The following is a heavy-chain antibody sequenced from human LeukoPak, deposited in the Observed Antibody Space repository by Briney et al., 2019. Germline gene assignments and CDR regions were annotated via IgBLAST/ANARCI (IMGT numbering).Heavy chain of an antibody. Sequence: PSETLSLTCTVSGGSITSHYWSWIRQPPGKGLEWIAYVLDSVRTKDNPSLQSRLTLSADTSKNQFSLRLSSVTAADTAVYYCATLKRGSIYGNFDFWGQGIKVTVPS. CDR1: GGSITSHY. V-gene: IGHV4-59*11. J-gene: IGHJ4*02. D-gene: IGHD5-18*01. CDR3: ATLKRGSIYGNFDF. CDR2: VLDSVRT.